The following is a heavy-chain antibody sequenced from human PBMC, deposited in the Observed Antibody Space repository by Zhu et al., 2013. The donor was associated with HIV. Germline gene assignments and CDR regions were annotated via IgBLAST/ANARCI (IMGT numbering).Heavy chain of an antibody. Sequence: QVQLVQSSGDVKKPGASVKVSCETSGYTFTSNAITWVRQVPGQGLEWMGWISGYNGHTNYAPKFEGRVTMTTHIFTNTAYLELRGLRPDDTAVYYCARLPRIPTNLRAYYNYMDVWGKGTTITVAS. D-gene: IGHD2-8*01. V-gene: IGHV1-18*01. CDR3: ARLPRIPTNLRAYYNYMDV. J-gene: IGHJ6*03. CDR1: GYTFTSNA. CDR2: ISGYNGHT.